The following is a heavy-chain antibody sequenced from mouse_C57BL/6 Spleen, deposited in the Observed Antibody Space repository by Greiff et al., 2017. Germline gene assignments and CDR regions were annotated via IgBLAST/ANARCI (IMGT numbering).Heavy chain of an antibody. D-gene: IGHD1-1*01. CDR3: TRRNYYGSSLYYFDY. J-gene: IGHJ2*01. V-gene: IGHV1-15*01. CDR1: GYTFTDYE. CDR2: IDPETGGT. Sequence: VQLQRSGAELVRPGASVTLSCKASGYTFTDYEMHWVKQTPVHGLEWIGAIDPETGGTAYNQKFKGKAILTADKSSSTAYMELRSLTSEDSAVYYCTRRNYYGSSLYYFDYWGQGTTLTVSS.